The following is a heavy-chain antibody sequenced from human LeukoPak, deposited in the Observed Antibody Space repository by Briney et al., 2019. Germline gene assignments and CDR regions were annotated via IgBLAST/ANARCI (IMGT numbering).Heavy chain of an antibody. D-gene: IGHD3-16*01. CDR3: ARGGSRLLTSYIFDY. V-gene: IGHV3-7*01. Sequence: PGGSLRLSCAASGSTFSRYWMSWVRQAPGKGLEWVANIKQDGSEKYYADSVKGRFIIFRDNAKNSLYVQVNSLRAEDTAVYYCARGGSRLLTSYIFDYWGQGTLVTVSS. CDR1: GSTFSRYW. J-gene: IGHJ4*02. CDR2: IKQDGSEK.